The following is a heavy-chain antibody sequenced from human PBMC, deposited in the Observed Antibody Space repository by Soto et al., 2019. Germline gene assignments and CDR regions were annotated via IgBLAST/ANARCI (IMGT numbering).Heavy chain of an antibody. J-gene: IGHJ4*02. V-gene: IGHV1-3*01. Sequence: SVEVSCNASVYTFASYGMHCVRQAPGQRLEWMGWINAGNGNTKCSQKFQGRVTITRDTSASTAYMELSSLRSEDTAVYYCARDLIGVAGNFDYWGQGPLVTVSS. D-gene: IGHD6-19*01. CDR2: INAGNGNT. CDR1: VYTFASYG. CDR3: ARDLIGVAGNFDY.